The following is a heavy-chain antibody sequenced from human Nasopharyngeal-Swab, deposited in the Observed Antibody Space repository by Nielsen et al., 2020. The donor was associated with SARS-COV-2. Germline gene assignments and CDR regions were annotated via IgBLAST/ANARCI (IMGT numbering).Heavy chain of an antibody. V-gene: IGHV3-30*18. D-gene: IGHD6-6*01. CDR3: AKPPRSFYYYGMDV. CDR2: ISYDGSYK. Sequence: GWSLRLSCAASGFTFRGDDMHWVRQAPGKGLEGVVVISYDGSYKYYADSVKGRFTISRDNSKNTLYLQMNSLRDEDTAVFYCAKPPRSFYYYGMDVWGQGTTVTVS. CDR1: GFTFRGDD. J-gene: IGHJ6*02.